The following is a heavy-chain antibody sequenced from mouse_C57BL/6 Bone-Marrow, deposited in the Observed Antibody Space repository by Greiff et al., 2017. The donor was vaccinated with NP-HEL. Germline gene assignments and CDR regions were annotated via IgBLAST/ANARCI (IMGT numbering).Heavy chain of an antibody. CDR1: GYTFTNYW. D-gene: IGHD3-1*01. J-gene: IGHJ1*03. CDR3: ARHASNYPLGYGG. Sequence: VQLQQPGPELVKPGASVKLSCKASGYTFTNYWMHWVKQRHGQGLEWMGEIDPADSNANYNQKFKGKSTLTVDNSSSTAYMQLSSLTSEDSAVYYCARHASNYPLGYGGWGTGPTVT. CDR2: IDPADSNA. V-gene: IGHV1-69*01.